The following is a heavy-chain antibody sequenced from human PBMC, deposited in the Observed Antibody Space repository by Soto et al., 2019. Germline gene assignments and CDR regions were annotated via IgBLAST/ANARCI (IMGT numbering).Heavy chain of an antibody. CDR1: GFSLSTNKVG. J-gene: IGHJ4*02. V-gene: IGHV2-5*02. CDR3: AHRISFGEVRC. Sequence: QITLKESGPTLVKPTQTLTLTCTFSGFSLSTNKVGVGWIRQPSGMALEWLALIYGDDTKRYSPSLKSRLTITKDTSKNQVVLTMTNMDPVDTGTYYCAHRISFGEVRCWGQGTLVTVSS. D-gene: IGHD3-10*01. CDR2: IYGDDTK.